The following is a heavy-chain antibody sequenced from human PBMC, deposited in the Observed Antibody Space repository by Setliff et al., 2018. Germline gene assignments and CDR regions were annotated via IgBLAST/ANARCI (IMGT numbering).Heavy chain of an antibody. V-gene: IGHV3-15*07. Sequence: GESLKISCAASGFSFTDAWMNWVRQAPGKGLEWVGRIKSKRDGAKTYYADSVKGRFTISRDNSKNTLYLQMNSLRAEDTAVYYCAKEFTVVVPAALALDVWGKGTTVTVSS. D-gene: IGHD2-2*01. J-gene: IGHJ6*04. CDR2: IKSKRDGAKT. CDR1: GFSFTDAW. CDR3: AKEFTVVVPAALALDV.